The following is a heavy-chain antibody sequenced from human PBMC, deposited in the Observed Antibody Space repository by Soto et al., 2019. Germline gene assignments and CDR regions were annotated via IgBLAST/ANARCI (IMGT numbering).Heavy chain of an antibody. V-gene: IGHV1-69*08. Sequence: QVQLVQSGAEVKKPGSSVKVSCKASGGTFSSYTISWVRQAPGQGLEWMGRIIPILGIANYAQKFQGRVTITADKSTSTAYMELSSLRSEDTAVYYCARDYGGNIAFDTWGQGTMVTVSS. CDR2: IIPILGIA. D-gene: IGHD4-17*01. CDR3: ARDYGGNIAFDT. J-gene: IGHJ3*02. CDR1: GGTFSSYT.